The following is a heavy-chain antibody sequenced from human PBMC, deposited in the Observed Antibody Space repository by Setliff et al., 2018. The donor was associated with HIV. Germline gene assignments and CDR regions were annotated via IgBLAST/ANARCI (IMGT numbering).Heavy chain of an antibody. CDR3: AKSSPSIGYISDH. J-gene: IGHJ4*02. CDR1: GASISSYY. V-gene: IGHV4-59*03. Sequence: ETLSLTCSVSGASISSYYWSWIRQPPGKGLEWIGYISPTGNTNYNPSLKSRVTISTDTSKNQFSLNVRSVTAADTAVYFCAKSSPSIGYISDHWGQGTLVTVSS. D-gene: IGHD5-12*01. CDR2: ISPTGNT.